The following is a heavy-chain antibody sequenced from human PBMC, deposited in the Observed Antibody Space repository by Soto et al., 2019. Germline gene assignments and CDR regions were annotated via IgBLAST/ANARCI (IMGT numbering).Heavy chain of an antibody. Sequence: EVQLVESGGGLVQPGGSLKLSCAASGFTFSGSAMHWVRQASGKGLEWVGRIRSKANSYATAYAASVKGRFTISRDDSKNTAYLQMNSLKTEDTAVYYCTTTIFGVGTETLDYWGQGTLVTVSS. D-gene: IGHD3-3*01. CDR2: IRSKANSYAT. V-gene: IGHV3-73*01. CDR1: GFTFSGSA. J-gene: IGHJ4*02. CDR3: TTTIFGVGTETLDY.